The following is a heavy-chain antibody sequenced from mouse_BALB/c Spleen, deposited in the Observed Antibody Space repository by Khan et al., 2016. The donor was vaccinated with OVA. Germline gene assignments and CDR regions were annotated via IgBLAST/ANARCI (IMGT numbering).Heavy chain of an antibody. Sequence: EVELVESGGGLVQPGGSLRLSCATSGFTFTDYYMSWVRQPPGKSLEWLGFIRNKAKGYTTEYSAPVKGRFTISRDKAQSIGYLQVNTLRAEDSATYYCARETVVDVYWYFDVWGAGTTVTVSS. CDR3: ARETVVDVYWYFDV. D-gene: IGHD1-1*01. CDR1: GFTFTDYY. V-gene: IGHV7-3*02. J-gene: IGHJ1*01. CDR2: IRNKAKGYTT.